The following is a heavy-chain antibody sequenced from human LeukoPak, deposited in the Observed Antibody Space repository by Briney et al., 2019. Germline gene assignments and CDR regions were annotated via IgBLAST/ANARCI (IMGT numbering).Heavy chain of an antibody. CDR2: INTDGSST. D-gene: IGHD5-18*01. Sequence: GGLRLSCAASGFTFSSYWMHWVRQAPGKGLVWVSRINTDGSSTSYADSVKGRFTISRDNAKNTLYLQMNSLRAEDTAVYYCRIQLGSPGGYYFDYWGQGTLVTVSS. J-gene: IGHJ4*02. CDR1: GFTFSSYW. V-gene: IGHV3-74*01. CDR3: RIQLGSPGGYYFDY.